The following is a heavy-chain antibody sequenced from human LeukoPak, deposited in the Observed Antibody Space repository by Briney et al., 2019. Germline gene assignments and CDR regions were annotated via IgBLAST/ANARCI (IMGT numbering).Heavy chain of an antibody. Sequence: PGGSLRLSCAASGFTFSSYAMSWVRQAPGKGLEWVSVIYSGGSTYYADSVKGRFTISRDNSKNTLYLQMNSLRAEDTAVYYCAREPAPSRTSDGYYYYYGMDVWGQGTTVTVSS. D-gene: IGHD6-13*01. CDR3: AREPAPSRTSDGYYYYYGMDV. V-gene: IGHV3-66*01. CDR1: GFTFSSYA. CDR2: IYSGGST. J-gene: IGHJ6*02.